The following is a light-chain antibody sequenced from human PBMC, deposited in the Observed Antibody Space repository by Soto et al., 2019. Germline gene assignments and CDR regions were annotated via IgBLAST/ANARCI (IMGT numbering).Light chain of an antibody. CDR3: QQYNSDSRT. J-gene: IGKJ1*01. Sequence: DIQMTQSPSTLSASVGDRVTITCRASQSISTWLAWYQQKPGNAPKLLIFDASNLESGVPSRFSGSGSGTEFPLTIDSLQPDDFATYYCQQYNSDSRTFGQGTELDIK. CDR2: DAS. V-gene: IGKV1-5*01. CDR1: QSISTW.